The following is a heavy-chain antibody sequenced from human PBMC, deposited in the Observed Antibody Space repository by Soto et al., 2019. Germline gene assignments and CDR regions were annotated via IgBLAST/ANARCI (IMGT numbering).Heavy chain of an antibody. CDR3: AKAHYLTYDFWSGYSANYYFDY. J-gene: IGHJ4*02. Sequence: GGSLRLSCAASGFTFSSYAMSWVRQAPGKGLEWVSAISGSGGSTYYADSVKGRFTISRDNSKNTLYLQMNSLRAEDTAVYYCAKAHYLTYDFWSGYSANYYFDYWGQGTLVTV. CDR2: ISGSGGST. V-gene: IGHV3-23*01. D-gene: IGHD3-3*01. CDR1: GFTFSSYA.